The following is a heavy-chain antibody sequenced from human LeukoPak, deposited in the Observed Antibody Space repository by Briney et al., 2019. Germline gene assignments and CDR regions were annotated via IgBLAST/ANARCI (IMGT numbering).Heavy chain of an antibody. V-gene: IGHV3-11*01. Sequence: GGSLRLSCAASGFIFSDYYMTWIRQAPGKGLEWISYITTNGASTYYAGSVKGRFTISRDNAQNSLFLQMNSLRAEDTAIYYCARVVWAPGAFDIWGQGTMVTVSS. J-gene: IGHJ3*02. CDR3: ARVVWAPGAFDI. D-gene: IGHD1-14*01. CDR2: ITTNGAST. CDR1: GFIFSDYY.